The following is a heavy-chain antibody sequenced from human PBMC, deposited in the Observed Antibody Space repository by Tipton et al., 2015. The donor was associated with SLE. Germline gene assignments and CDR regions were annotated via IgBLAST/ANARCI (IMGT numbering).Heavy chain of an antibody. J-gene: IGHJ3*02. CDR1: GFTLNPYS. CDR2: ISGSGTYR. D-gene: IGHD3-3*01. V-gene: IGHV3-21*03. Sequence: SLRLSCAASGFTLNPYSMNWVRQAPGKGLEWVSLISGSGTYRYYGDSVKGRFSVSRDNAKNSVYLQMNSLRAEDTALYYCARGPTNFGVPNHAFDIWGQGTIVTVSS. CDR3: ARGPTNFGVPNHAFDI.